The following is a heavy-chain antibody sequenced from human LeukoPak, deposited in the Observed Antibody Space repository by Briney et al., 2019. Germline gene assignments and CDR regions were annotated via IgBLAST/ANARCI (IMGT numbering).Heavy chain of an antibody. Sequence: PSETLSLTCTVSGASIIKYHWSWIRQVPGEGLEWVGPIYNSGRTTYNPSLKTRVSIPFDTSRNDFSLKVTSVTAADTAVYYCVRKGCSGGYCYFLDFWGQGALVTVYS. V-gene: IGHV4-4*07. CDR1: GASIIKYH. CDR3: VRKGCSGGYCYFLDF. D-gene: IGHD2-21*01. J-gene: IGHJ4*02. CDR2: IYNSGRT.